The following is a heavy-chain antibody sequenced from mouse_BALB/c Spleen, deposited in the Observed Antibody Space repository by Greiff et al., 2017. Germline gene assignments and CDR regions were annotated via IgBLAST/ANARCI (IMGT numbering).Heavy chain of an antibody. CDR1: GFSLTSYG. J-gene: IGHJ4*01. V-gene: IGHV2-9*02. CDR2: IWAGGST. CDR3: ARGARYGRSPGYAMDY. Sequence: QVQLQQSGPGLVAPSQSLSITCTVSGFSLTSYGVHWVRQPPGKGLEWLGVIWAGGSTNYNSALMSRLSISKDNSKSQVFLKMNSLQTDDTAMYYCARGARYGRSPGYAMDYWGQGTSVTVSS. D-gene: IGHD1-1*01.